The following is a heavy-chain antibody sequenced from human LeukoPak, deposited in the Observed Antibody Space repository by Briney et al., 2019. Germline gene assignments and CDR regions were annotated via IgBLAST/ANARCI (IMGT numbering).Heavy chain of an antibody. Sequence: GGSLRLSCAASGFTFDDYAMNWVRQAPGKGLEWVSSISSSSSYIYYADSVKGRFTTSRDNAKNSLYLQMNSLRAEDTAVYYCARPQYSGSPDAFDIWGQGTMVTVSS. CDR1: GFTFDDYA. D-gene: IGHD1-26*01. V-gene: IGHV3-21*01. CDR2: ISSSSSYI. J-gene: IGHJ3*02. CDR3: ARPQYSGSPDAFDI.